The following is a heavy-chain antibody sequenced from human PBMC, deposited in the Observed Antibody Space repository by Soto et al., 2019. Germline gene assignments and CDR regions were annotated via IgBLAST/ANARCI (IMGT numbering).Heavy chain of an antibody. Sequence: QVQVQQSGPRLVKPSETLSLTCTVSSGPTRSHNWGWIRQSPGRGLQWIGYVYYTGGTSYNPSLNSRVTIPADTSTNHSSLTLSSVTAADTAIYYCVRQGIDYLHVLVDVWGQGTAVSVSS. CDR2: VYYTGGT. V-gene: IGHV4-59*08. CDR3: VRQGIDYLHVLVDV. D-gene: IGHD1-26*01. CDR1: SGPTRSHN. J-gene: IGHJ6*02.